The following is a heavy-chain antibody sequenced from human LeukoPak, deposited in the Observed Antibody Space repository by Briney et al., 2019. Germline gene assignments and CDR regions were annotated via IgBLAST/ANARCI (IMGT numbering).Heavy chain of an antibody. Sequence: GGSLRLSCAASGFTFSSYEMNWVRQAPGKGLEWVSYISSSGSTIYYADSVKGRFTISRDNANNAVYLQMDTLRVEDTAVYYCARGLIYFEVWGQGTLVSVSS. CDR1: GFTFSSYE. J-gene: IGHJ4*02. V-gene: IGHV3-48*03. D-gene: IGHD3-9*01. CDR2: ISSSGSTI. CDR3: ARGLIYFEV.